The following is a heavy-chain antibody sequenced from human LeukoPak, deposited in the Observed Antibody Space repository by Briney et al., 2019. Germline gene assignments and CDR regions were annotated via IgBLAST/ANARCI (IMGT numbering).Heavy chain of an antibody. CDR2: INHSGST. J-gene: IGHJ3*02. CDR3: ASLTTADAFDI. V-gene: IGHV4-34*01. CDR1: GGSFSGYY. D-gene: IGHD3-22*01. Sequence: SETLSLTCAVYGGSFSGYYWSWIRQPPGKGLEWIGEINHSGSTNYNPSLKSRVTVSVDTSKNQFSLKLSSVTAADTAVFYCASLTTADAFDIWGQGTMVTVSS.